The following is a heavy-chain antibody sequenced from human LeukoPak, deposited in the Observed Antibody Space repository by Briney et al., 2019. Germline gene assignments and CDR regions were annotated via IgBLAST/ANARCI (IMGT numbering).Heavy chain of an antibody. V-gene: IGHV4-31*03. D-gene: IGHD3-22*01. CDR1: GGSISRGGYC. CDR2: IDYSGST. Sequence: SETLSLTCTVSGGSISRGGYCWSWIRQHPGKGLEWIGYIDYSGSTFYNPSLKSRLTMSIDTSKNQISLKLSSVTAADTAVYYCAADTSGYRIFNYWGQGTLVTVSS. CDR3: AADTSGYRIFNY. J-gene: IGHJ4*02.